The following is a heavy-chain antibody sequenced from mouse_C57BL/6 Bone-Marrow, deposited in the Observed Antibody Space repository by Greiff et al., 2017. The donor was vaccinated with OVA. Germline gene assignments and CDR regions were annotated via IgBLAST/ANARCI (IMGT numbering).Heavy chain of an antibody. D-gene: IGHD3-2*02. CDR2: ISYDGSN. CDR3: AGDSSGYGGFAY. Sequence: EVQVVESGPGLVKPSQSLSLTCSVTGYSITSGYYWNWIRQLPGNKLEWMGYISYDGSNNYNPSLKNRISITRDKSTNQFFLQLNSVTTEDTATYYCAGDSSGYGGFAYWGQGTLVTVSA. CDR1: GYSITSGYY. J-gene: IGHJ3*01. V-gene: IGHV3-6*01.